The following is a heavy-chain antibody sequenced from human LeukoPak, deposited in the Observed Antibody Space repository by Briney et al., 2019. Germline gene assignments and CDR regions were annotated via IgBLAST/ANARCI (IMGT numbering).Heavy chain of an antibody. CDR3: ARDPGYFYGFDI. CDR2: TYYRSKWYN. D-gene: IGHD6-13*01. J-gene: IGHJ3*02. V-gene: IGHV6-1*01. CDR1: GDSVSSNSAA. Sequence: SQTLSLTCALSGDSVSSNSAAWNWIRQSPSRGLEWLGRTYYRSKWYNDYAVSVKSRIIINPDTSKNQFSLQLNSVTPEDTAVYYGARDPGYFYGFDIWGQGTMVTVSS.